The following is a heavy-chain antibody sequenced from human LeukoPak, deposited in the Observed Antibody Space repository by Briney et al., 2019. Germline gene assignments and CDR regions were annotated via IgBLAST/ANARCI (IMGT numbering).Heavy chain of an antibody. V-gene: IGHV1-18*01. J-gene: IGHJ4*02. D-gene: IGHD1-26*01. CDR3: ARDGMATTVGATTYYFDY. CDR1: GYTFTSYG. CDR2: ISAYNGNT. Sequence: ASVKVSCKASGYTFTSYGISWVRQAPGRGLEWMGWISAYNGNTNYAQKLQGRVTMTTDTSTSTAYMELRSLRSDDTAVYYCARDGMATTVGATTYYFDYWGQGTLVTVSS.